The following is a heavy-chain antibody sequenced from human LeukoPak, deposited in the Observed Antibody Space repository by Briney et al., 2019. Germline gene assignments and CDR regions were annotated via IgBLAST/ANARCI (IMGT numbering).Heavy chain of an antibody. J-gene: IGHJ3*02. D-gene: IGHD3-9*01. V-gene: IGHV3-23*01. CDR3: AREDDSGAFDI. CDR2: ISAGADVI. Sequence: GGCLRLSCEAAGFSFRDYPMGWVRRASGKRLEWVSGISAGADVIFYADPVKGRFTISRDNSKNTLYLQMNSLRAEDTAVYYCAREDDSGAFDIWGQGTMVTVSS. CDR1: GFSFRDYP.